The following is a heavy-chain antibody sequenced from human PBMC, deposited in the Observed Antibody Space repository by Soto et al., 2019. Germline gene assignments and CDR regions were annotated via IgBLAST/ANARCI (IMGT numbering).Heavy chain of an antibody. CDR3: ANYQPATALDY. V-gene: IGHV4-39*01. D-gene: IGHD2-2*01. CDR2: IYHSGGT. CDR1: GASLSSSSYY. Sequence: PSETLSLTCTVSGASLSSSSYYWGWIRRPPGKGLEWIGSIYHSGGTRYNPSLRSRVTISIDTSKNQFSLKLNSLTAADTAVYYCANYQPATALDYWGQGILVTVSS. J-gene: IGHJ4*02.